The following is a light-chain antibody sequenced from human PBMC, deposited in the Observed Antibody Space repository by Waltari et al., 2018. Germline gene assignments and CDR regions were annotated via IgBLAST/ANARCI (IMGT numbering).Light chain of an antibody. CDR2: KAS. CDR1: QSISSW. CDR3: QQYDTYWT. Sequence: DIQMTQSPSTLSASVGDRDIITCRASQSISSWLAWYQQKPGKAPKPLIYKASNLESGVPSRFSGNGSGTEFTLTISSLQPDDFATYYCQQYDTYWTFGQGTKVDIK. V-gene: IGKV1-5*03. J-gene: IGKJ1*01.